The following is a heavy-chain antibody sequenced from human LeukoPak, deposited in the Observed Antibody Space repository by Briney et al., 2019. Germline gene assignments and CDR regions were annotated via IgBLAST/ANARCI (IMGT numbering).Heavy chain of an antibody. CDR2: VSYSGSA. D-gene: IGHD1-26*01. V-gene: IGHV4-39*07. Sequence: PSETLSLTCTVSGDSISSSTTYFWGWIRQPPGKGLEWIGSVSYSGSAYYNPSLKSRVTISLDTSKSQFSLRLSSVTAADTAVYYCARGISRSYVFDMDVWGKGSTVTVSS. CDR1: GDSISSSTTYF. CDR3: ARGISRSYVFDMDV. J-gene: IGHJ6*03.